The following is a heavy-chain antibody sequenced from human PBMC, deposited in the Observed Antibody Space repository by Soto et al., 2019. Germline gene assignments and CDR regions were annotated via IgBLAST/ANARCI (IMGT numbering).Heavy chain of an antibody. D-gene: IGHD2-2*01. CDR1: GGSISSYY. Sequence: PSETLSLTWTVSGGSISSYYWSWIRQPAGKGMEWIGRIYASGSTNYSPSLKSRVTMSLDTSKNQFFLKLSSLTAADTAVYYCARDCSTSSCYNAGSYYYYGMDVWGQGTTVTVSS. V-gene: IGHV4-4*07. J-gene: IGHJ6*02. CDR3: ARDCSTSSCYNAGSYYYYGMDV. CDR2: IYASGST.